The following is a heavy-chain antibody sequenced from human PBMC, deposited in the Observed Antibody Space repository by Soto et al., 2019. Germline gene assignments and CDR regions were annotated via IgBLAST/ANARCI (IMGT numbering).Heavy chain of an antibody. CDR1: GGSVSSGSYY. D-gene: IGHD2-21*02. CDR3: ARGAYCGGDCYLG. Sequence: QVQLQESGPGLVKPSETLSLTCTVSGGSVSSGSYYWSWIRQPPGKGLEWIGYIYYSGSTNYNPSLKSRVTLSVDTSKNQFSLKLSSVTAADTAVYYCARGAYCGGDCYLGWGQGTLVTVSS. J-gene: IGHJ4*02. CDR2: IYYSGST. V-gene: IGHV4-61*01.